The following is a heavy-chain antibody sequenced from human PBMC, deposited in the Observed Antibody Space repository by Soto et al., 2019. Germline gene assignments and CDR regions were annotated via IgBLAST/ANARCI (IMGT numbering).Heavy chain of an antibody. CDR2: INPNSGGT. J-gene: IGHJ5*02. CDR1: GYTFTGCY. V-gene: IGHV1-2*04. CDR3: ARELRIAAAGTRWFDP. D-gene: IGHD6-13*01. Sequence: SVKVSCKASGYTFTGCYMHWVRQAPGQGLEWMGWINPNSGGTNYAQKFQGWVTMTRDTSISTAYMELSRLRSDDTAVYYCARELRIAAAGTRWFDPWGQGTLVTVSS.